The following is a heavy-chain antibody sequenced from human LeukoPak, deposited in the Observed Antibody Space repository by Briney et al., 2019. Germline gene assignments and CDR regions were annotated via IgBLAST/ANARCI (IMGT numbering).Heavy chain of an antibody. Sequence: GRSLRLSCAASGFNVSTNYMTWVRQAAGMGPERVSVMYTAGRTYYADSVKGRFTISRDNSKNMIYLQMNSLRVEDTGVYYCASGVIVPSAIKSSWDVWGQGTTVTVSS. CDR2: MYTAGRT. CDR3: ASGVIVPSAIKSSWDV. V-gene: IGHV3-66*01. D-gene: IGHD2-2*01. CDR1: GFNVSTNY. J-gene: IGHJ6*02.